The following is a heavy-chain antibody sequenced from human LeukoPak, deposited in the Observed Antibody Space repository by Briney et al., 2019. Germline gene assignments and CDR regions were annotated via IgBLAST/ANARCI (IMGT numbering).Heavy chain of an antibody. CDR1: GGSISSGGYS. V-gene: IGHV4-30-2*01. D-gene: IGHD3-22*01. Sequence: SQTLSLTCAGSGGSISSGGYSWNWIRQPPGKGLERIGYIYHSGSTYYNPSLKSRVTISLDRSKNQFSLKLSSVTAADTAVYYCARATGYYDSSGYYNTPEGGWFDPWGQGTLVTVSS. CDR2: IYHSGST. J-gene: IGHJ5*02. CDR3: ARATGYYDSSGYYNTPEGGWFDP.